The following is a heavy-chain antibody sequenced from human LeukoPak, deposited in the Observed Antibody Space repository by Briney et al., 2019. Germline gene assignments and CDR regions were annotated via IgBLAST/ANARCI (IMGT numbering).Heavy chain of an antibody. D-gene: IGHD4-17*01. CDR2: IDWDDDK. Sequence: SGPTLVKPTQTLTLTCTFSGFSLGTSGMCVSWIRQPPGKALEWLARIDWDDDKYYRTSLQTRLTISKDTSKNQVVLTMTNMDPVETATYYCARAFPTVTTFDYWGQGTLVTVSS. CDR1: GFSLGTSGMC. CDR3: ARAFPTVTTFDY. J-gene: IGHJ4*02. V-gene: IGHV2-70*11.